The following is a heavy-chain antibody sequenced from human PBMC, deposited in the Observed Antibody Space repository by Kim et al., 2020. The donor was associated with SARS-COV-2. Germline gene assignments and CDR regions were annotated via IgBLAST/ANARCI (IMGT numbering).Heavy chain of an antibody. J-gene: IGHJ4*02. CDR3: AKHFRGTSIRLLGLHQFDH. V-gene: IGHV4-39*01. D-gene: IGHD2-2*02. CDR1: GGSISSSAYY. Sequence: SETLSLTCTVYGGSISSSAYYWGWMRQPPGQGLEWIGSVYYTGSYYYTLSLKSRVTISVDTSKHQFSLKLSSVTAADSAVYYCAKHFRGTSIRLLGLHQFDHGRQEPRVPLSS. CDR2: VYYTGSY.